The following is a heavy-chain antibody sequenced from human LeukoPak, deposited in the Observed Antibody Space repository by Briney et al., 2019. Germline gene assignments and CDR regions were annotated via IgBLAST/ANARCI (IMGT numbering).Heavy chain of an antibody. J-gene: IGHJ4*02. V-gene: IGHV2-5*02. Sequence: SGPTLVNPTQTLTLTCTFSGFSLNTSGVGVGWIRQPPGKALEWLALIYWDDDKRYSPSLKSRLTITKDTSKNQVVLTMTNVDPVDTATFYCAHRVTTGPFDSWGQGTLVTVSS. CDR2: IYWDDDK. CDR1: GFSLNTSGVG. CDR3: AHRVTTGPFDS. D-gene: IGHD4-17*01.